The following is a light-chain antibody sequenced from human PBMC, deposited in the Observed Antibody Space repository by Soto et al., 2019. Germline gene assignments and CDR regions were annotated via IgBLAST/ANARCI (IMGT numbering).Light chain of an antibody. Sequence: DIQMTQSPSSLSASVGDRVTITCQASQDITNDLNWYQQKPGKAPKVLIYEASNLETGVPSRFSGSGSGTDFTFPISSLQPEDIATYFCQQYDNVPLTFGGGTKVEIK. J-gene: IGKJ4*01. CDR1: QDITND. CDR3: QQYDNVPLT. CDR2: EAS. V-gene: IGKV1-33*01.